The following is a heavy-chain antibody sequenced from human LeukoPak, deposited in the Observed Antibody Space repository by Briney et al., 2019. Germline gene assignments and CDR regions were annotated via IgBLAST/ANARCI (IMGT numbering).Heavy chain of an antibody. J-gene: IGHJ4*02. V-gene: IGHV3-33*01. CDR3: ARGGYSGTYYFDY. D-gene: IGHD1-26*01. CDR2: VWYDGSNI. Sequence: GGSLRLSCAASGFTFSTHGMHWVGQAPGKGLEWVAVVWYDGSNIHYVDSVKGRFTISRDNSKSTLYLQMNSLTAEDTAVYYCARGGYSGTYYFDYWGQGTLVTVSS. CDR1: GFTFSTHG.